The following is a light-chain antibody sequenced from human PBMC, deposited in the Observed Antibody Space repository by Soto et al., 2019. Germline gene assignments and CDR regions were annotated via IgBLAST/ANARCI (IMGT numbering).Light chain of an antibody. V-gene: IGKV3-20*01. Sequence: ETVLTQSPCTLSLSQGERATLSCRASQSVSSSYLAWYQQKPGQAPRLLIYGASNRATGIPDRFSGGGSGTDFTLTISRLEPEDVAVYYCQQYSSSPFTFGTGTKVDIK. J-gene: IGKJ3*01. CDR1: QSVSSSY. CDR2: GAS. CDR3: QQYSSSPFT.